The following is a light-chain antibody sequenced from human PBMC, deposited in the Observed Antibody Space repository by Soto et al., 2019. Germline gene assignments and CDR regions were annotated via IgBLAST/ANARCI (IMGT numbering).Light chain of an antibody. J-gene: IGLJ2*01. Sequence: QSVLTQPPSASGTPGQRVTISCSGSSSKIGSNTVNWYQQLPGTAPKLLIYSNNQRPSGIPDRFSVSKSGISASLAISGLQSEDEADYYCAAWDDSLNGPNVVFGGGTKLTVL. V-gene: IGLV1-44*01. CDR2: SNN. CDR3: AAWDDSLNGPNVV. CDR1: SSKIGSNT.